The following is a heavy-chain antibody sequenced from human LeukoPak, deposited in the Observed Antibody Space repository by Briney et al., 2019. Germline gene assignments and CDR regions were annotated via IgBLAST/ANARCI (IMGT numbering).Heavy chain of an antibody. CDR1: RFTISSYA. J-gene: IGHJ4*02. Sequence: PGGSLRLSCAASRFTISSYAMSWVRQAPGKGLEWVSGISGSGGSTYYADSVKGRFTISRDNSKNTLYLQMNSLRAEDTAVYYCAKDRYYYDSSGYPYFDYWGQGTLVTVSS. D-gene: IGHD3-22*01. CDR2: ISGSGGST. V-gene: IGHV3-23*01. CDR3: AKDRYYYDSSGYPYFDY.